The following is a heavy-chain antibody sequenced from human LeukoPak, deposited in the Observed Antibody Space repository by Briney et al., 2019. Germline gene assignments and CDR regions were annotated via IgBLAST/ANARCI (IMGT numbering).Heavy chain of an antibody. CDR3: ARGTGGVLDY. CDR1: GDSVTSNSAA. V-gene: IGHV6-1*01. CDR2: TYYRSKWYN. D-gene: IGHD1-1*01. Sequence: SQTLSLTCAISGDSVTSNSAAWNWIRQSPPRGLEWLGRTYYRSKWYNDYAVSVKSRITINPDASKNHFSLHLNSVTPEDTAVYYCARGTGGVLDYWGQGTLVTASS. J-gene: IGHJ4*02.